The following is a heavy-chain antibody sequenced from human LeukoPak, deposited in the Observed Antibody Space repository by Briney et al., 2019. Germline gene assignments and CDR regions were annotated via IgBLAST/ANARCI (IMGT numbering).Heavy chain of an antibody. D-gene: IGHD6-19*01. V-gene: IGHV1-2*02. Sequence: ASVKVSCKTSGYTFNGYYMHWVRQAPGEGLEWMGWINPNTGDTNYAQKFQGRVTMTRDTSISTAYMELSRLRSDDTAVYYCARVDRPYSSSVGYWGQGTLVTVSS. CDR3: ARVDRPYSSSVGY. J-gene: IGHJ4*02. CDR1: GYTFNGYY. CDR2: INPNTGDT.